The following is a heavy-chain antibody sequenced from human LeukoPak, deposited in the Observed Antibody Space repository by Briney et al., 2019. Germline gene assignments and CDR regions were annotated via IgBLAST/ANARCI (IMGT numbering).Heavy chain of an antibody. CDR2: ISSSGSYT. D-gene: IGHD2-2*01. CDR1: GCTFSSYS. V-gene: IGHV3-21*01. CDR3: ARDYPDDCSSKSCPSPFDY. Sequence: GGSLRLSCAASGCTFSSYSMSWVRQAPGKGLEWVSSISSSGSYTYYADSVKGRCTISRDNAKNSLYLQMNSLRAEDTAVYYCARDYPDDCSSKSCPSPFDYWGQGTLVTVSS. J-gene: IGHJ4*02.